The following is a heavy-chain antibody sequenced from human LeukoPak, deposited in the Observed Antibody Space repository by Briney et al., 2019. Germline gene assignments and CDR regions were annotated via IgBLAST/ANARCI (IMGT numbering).Heavy chain of an antibody. V-gene: IGHV3-23*01. D-gene: IGHD3-22*01. CDR3: ARDRPNYYGSDGHYYRRDGDY. Sequence: GSLRLSCAASGFTFSIYAMSWVRQAPGKGLQWVSSITSRGESTWYVDFVKGRFTITRDNSENTLYLQMHSLRAEDTAVYYCARDRPNYYGSDGHYYRRDGDYWGRGTLVSVSS. CDR2: ITSRGEST. CDR1: GFTFSIYA. J-gene: IGHJ4*02.